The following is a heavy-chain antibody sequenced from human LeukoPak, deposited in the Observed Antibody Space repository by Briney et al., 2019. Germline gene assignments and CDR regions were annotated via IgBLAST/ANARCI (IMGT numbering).Heavy chain of an antibody. Sequence: GGSLRLSCAASGFTFSSYAMHWVRQAPGKGLEWVAVISYDGSNKYYADSVKGRFTISRDNSKNTLYLQMNSLRAEDTAVYYCARETPRAANDAFDIWGQGTMVTVSS. CDR2: ISYDGSNK. D-gene: IGHD2-15*01. V-gene: IGHV3-30*04. J-gene: IGHJ3*02. CDR3: ARETPRAANDAFDI. CDR1: GFTFSSYA.